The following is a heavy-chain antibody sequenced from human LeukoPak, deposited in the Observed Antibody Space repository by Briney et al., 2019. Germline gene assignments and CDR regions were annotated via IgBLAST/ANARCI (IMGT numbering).Heavy chain of an antibody. CDR3: AKDRVTMVRGDPGWLDP. CDR1: GFTFSSYA. D-gene: IGHD3-10*01. Sequence: GGSLRLSCAASGFTFSSYAMSWVRQAPGKGLEWVSAISGSGGSTYYADSVKGRFTISRDNSKNTLYLQMNSLRAEDTAVYYCAKDRVTMVRGDPGWLDPWGQGTLVTVSS. V-gene: IGHV3-23*01. J-gene: IGHJ5*02. CDR2: ISGSGGST.